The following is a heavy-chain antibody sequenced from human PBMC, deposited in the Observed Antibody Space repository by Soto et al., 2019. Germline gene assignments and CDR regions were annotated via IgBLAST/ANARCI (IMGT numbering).Heavy chain of an antibody. D-gene: IGHD2-15*01. CDR1: RFAIGSYA. J-gene: IGHJ6*02. V-gene: IGHV3-23*01. CDR3: AKQQGPGTPYYYAMDV. CDR2: IRGNGDTT. Sequence: GGSLTLACAACRFAIGSYASTRVPQCTVKGLEWVSVIRGNGDTTYYADSVKGRFTISRDNSKNTLYLQMNSLRAEDTAVYFCAKQQGPGTPYYYAMDVWGQGT.